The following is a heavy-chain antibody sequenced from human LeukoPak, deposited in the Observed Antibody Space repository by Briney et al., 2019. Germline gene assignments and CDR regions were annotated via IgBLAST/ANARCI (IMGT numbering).Heavy chain of an antibody. V-gene: IGHV4-38-2*02. CDR1: GYSISSGYY. D-gene: IGHD2-8*02. J-gene: IGHJ4*02. CDR3: ATDTWGVTSRSYY. CDR2: IYHSGNT. Sequence: SETLSLTCTVSGYSISSGYYWGWVRQPPGKGLEWIGSIYHSGNTYYNTSLKSRVTISLDMSKNQVSLKLNSVTAADTAVYYCATDTWGVTSRSYYWGQGTLVTVSS.